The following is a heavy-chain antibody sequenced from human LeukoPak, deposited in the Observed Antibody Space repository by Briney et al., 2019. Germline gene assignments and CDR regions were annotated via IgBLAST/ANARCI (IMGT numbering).Heavy chain of an antibody. J-gene: IGHJ6*03. V-gene: IGHV5-51*01. Sequence: GESLKISCKGSGYSFSDYWIGWVRQMPGKGLEWMGIIYPGDTDVRYNPSFQGQVTISADKSISTAYLQWSSLKASDSAMYYCARHRRKGSSSCYFESAYYYYMDVWGKGTTVTVSS. CDR2: IYPGDTDV. CDR1: GYSFSDYW. CDR3: ARHRRKGSSSCYFESAYYYYMDV. D-gene: IGHD6-13*01.